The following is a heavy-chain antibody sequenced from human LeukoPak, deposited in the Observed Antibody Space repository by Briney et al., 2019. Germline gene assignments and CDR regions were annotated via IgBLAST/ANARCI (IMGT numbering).Heavy chain of an antibody. J-gene: IGHJ5*02. CDR1: GFTFSSYE. Sequence: GGSLRLSCAASGFTFSSYEMNWVRQAPGKGLEWVSYISSSGGTMYYADSVKGRVTISRDNAKKSLYLQMNSLRAEDTAVYYCAKGFVVVVSATQSSWFDPWGQGTLVTVSS. CDR3: AKGFVVVVSATQSSWFDP. V-gene: IGHV3-48*03. D-gene: IGHD2-15*01. CDR2: ISSSGGTM.